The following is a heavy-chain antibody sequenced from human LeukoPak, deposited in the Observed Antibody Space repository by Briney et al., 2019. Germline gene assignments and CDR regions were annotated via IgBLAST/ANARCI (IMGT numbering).Heavy chain of an antibody. Sequence: PGGSLRLSCAASGFTFDDYGMSWVRQAPGKGLEWVSGINWNSGSTGYADSVKGRFTISRDNAKNSLYLQMNSLRAEDTALYYCARVVGMKYYFDYWGQGTLVTVSS. V-gene: IGHV3-20*04. CDR3: ARVVGMKYYFDY. J-gene: IGHJ4*02. CDR1: GFTFDDYG. D-gene: IGHD2-21*01. CDR2: INWNSGST.